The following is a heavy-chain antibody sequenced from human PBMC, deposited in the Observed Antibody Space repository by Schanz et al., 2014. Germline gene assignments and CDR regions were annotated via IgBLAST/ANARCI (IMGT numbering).Heavy chain of an antibody. CDR1: GFTFSNYG. D-gene: IGHD2-21*01. Sequence: QVQLVESGGGVVQPGRSLRLSCAASGFTFSNYGMHWVRQAPGKGLEWVAVISYDGSNKYYADSVKGRFTISRDISKNTLYLEMSSLRAEDTAVYYCAKGQLLSYYFDYWGQGTLVTVSS. CDR2: ISYDGSNK. CDR3: AKGQLLSYYFDY. J-gene: IGHJ4*02. V-gene: IGHV3-30*18.